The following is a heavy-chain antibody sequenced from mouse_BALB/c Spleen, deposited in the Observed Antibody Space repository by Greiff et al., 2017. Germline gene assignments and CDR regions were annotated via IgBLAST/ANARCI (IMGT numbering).Heavy chain of an antibody. V-gene: IGHV3-2*02. CDR1: GYSITSDYA. Sequence: EVHLVESGPGLVKPSQSLSLTCTVTGYSITSDYAWNWIRQFPGNKLEWMGYISYSGSTSYNPSLKSRISITRDTSKNQFFLQLNSVTTEDTATYYCARYTTATFDYWGQGTTLTVSS. J-gene: IGHJ2*01. CDR3: ARYTTATFDY. CDR2: ISYSGST. D-gene: IGHD1-2*01.